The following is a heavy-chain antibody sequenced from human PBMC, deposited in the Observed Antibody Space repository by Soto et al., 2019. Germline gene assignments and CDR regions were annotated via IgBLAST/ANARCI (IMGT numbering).Heavy chain of an antibody. CDR2: MNPNSGNT. CDR1: GGTFSSYD. Sequence: QVQLVQSGAEVKKPGSSVKVSCKASGGTFSSYDINWVRQATGQGLEWMGWMNPNSGNTGYAQKFQGRVTMTRNTSISTAYMELSSLRSEDTAVYYCARSISYDFWSGYYYYYYGMDVWGQGTTVTVSS. D-gene: IGHD3-3*01. CDR3: ARSISYDFWSGYYYYYYGMDV. V-gene: IGHV1-8*02. J-gene: IGHJ6*02.